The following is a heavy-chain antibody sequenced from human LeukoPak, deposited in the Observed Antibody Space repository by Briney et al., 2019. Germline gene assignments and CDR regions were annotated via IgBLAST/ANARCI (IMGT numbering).Heavy chain of an antibody. CDR1: GGSISNNY. J-gene: IGHJ4*02. V-gene: IGHV4-59*01. CDR2: IRSSGST. CDR3: ARDVTPATL. D-gene: IGHD3-16*01. Sequence: PSETLSLTCTVSGGSISNNYWRWIRQPPGKGLEWIGYIRSSGSTNYNPSLKSRVTISMDTSKKQFSLQLSSVTAADTAVYYCARDVTPATLWGQGTLVTVSS.